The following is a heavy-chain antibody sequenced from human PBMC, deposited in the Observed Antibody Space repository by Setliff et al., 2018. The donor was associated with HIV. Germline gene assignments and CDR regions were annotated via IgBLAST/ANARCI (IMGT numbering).Heavy chain of an antibody. Sequence: SETLSLTCTVSGGSISSSSYYWGWIRQPPGKGLEWVGEINHSRATNYNPSLQSRLTVSVDTSKNQFSLKLSSVAAADTAVYYCARRHGSGSLDAFDIGGQGTMVTVSS. CDR2: INHSRAT. CDR3: ARRHGSGSLDAFDI. V-gene: IGHV4-39*07. CDR1: GGSISSSSYY. J-gene: IGHJ3*02. D-gene: IGHD3-10*01.